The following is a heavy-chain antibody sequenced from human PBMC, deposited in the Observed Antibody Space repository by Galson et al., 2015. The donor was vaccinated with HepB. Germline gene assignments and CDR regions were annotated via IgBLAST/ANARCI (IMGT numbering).Heavy chain of an antibody. CDR3: ARLVVPAAKAQYYMDV. Sequence: SVKVSCKASGYTFTGYYMHWVRQAPGQGLEWMGRINPNSGGTNYAQKFQGRVTMTRDTSISTAYMELSRLRSDDTAVYYCARLVVPAAKAQYYMDVWGKGTTVTVSS. J-gene: IGHJ6*03. CDR2: INPNSGGT. CDR1: GYTFTGYY. V-gene: IGHV1-2*06. D-gene: IGHD2-2*01.